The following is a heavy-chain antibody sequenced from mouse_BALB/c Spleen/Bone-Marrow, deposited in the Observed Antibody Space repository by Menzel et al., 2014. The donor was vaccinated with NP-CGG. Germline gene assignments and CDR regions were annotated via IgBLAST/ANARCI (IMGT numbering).Heavy chain of an antibody. J-gene: IGHJ4*01. Sequence: EVQLQQSGPELANPGASIKISCKASGYTFTDYNIHWVKQSHGKSLEWIGYIYPYNGATGYNQKFNIKATLTVDKSSSTAYMELRSLTSEDSTVYYCAREGGHYDAMDYWGQGTSVTVSS. V-gene: IGHV1S29*02. CDR1: GYTFTDYN. D-gene: IGHD1-2*01. CDR3: AREGGHYDAMDY. CDR2: IYPYNGAT.